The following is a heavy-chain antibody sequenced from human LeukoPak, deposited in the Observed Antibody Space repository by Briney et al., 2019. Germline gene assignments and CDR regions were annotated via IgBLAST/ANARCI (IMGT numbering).Heavy chain of an antibody. J-gene: IGHJ4*02. D-gene: IGHD3-22*01. CDR2: INPNSGGA. Sequence: ASVKVSCKASGYTFTGYYMHWVRQAPGQGLEWMGWINPNSGGANYAQKFQGGVTMTRDTSISTAYMEVSRLTSDDTAVYYCARDYATGGYYSDYWGQGTLVTVS. CDR3: ARDYATGGYYSDY. V-gene: IGHV1-2*02. CDR1: GYTFTGYY.